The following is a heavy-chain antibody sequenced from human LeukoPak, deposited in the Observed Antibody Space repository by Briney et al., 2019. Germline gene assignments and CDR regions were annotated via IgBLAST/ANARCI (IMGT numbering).Heavy chain of an antibody. V-gene: IGHV3-9*01. Sequence: GGSLRLSCAASGFTFDDYAMHWVRQAPGKGLEWVSGISWNNGSIGYADSVKGRFTISRDNAKNSLYLQMNSLRAEDTALYYCAKVRPMIGPYDAFDIWGQGTMVTVSS. D-gene: IGHD3-22*01. CDR3: AKVRPMIGPYDAFDI. CDR1: GFTFDDYA. CDR2: ISWNNGSI. J-gene: IGHJ3*02.